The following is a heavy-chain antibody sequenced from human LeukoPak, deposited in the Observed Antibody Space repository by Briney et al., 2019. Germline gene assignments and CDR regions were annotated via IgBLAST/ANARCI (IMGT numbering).Heavy chain of an antibody. Sequence: GGSLRLSCAASGFSFSNYWMSWVRQAPGKGLEWVANIKQDGSEKYYVDSVKGRFTMSRDNAKNSLYLQMNSLRAEDTAVYYCARLGSSADFDYWGQGTLVTVSS. CDR2: IKQDGSEK. CDR3: ARLGSSADFDY. V-gene: IGHV3-7*01. CDR1: GFSFSNYW. J-gene: IGHJ4*02. D-gene: IGHD6-6*01.